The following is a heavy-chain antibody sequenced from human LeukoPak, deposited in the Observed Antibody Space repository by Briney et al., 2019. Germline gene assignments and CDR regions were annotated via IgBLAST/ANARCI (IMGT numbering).Heavy chain of an antibody. V-gene: IGHV1-46*01. J-gene: IGHJ4*02. CDR1: GYTFTSYY. CDR2: INPSGGST. Sequence: ASVKVSCKASGYTFTSYYMHWVRQAPGQGLEWMGIINPSGGSTSYAQKFQGRVTMTRDTSTSTVYMELSSLRSEDTAVYYCARDPENAEGSPTFTMSFSSCPDYWGQGTLVTVSS. CDR3: ARDPENAEGSPTFTMSFSSCPDY. D-gene: IGHD3-22*01.